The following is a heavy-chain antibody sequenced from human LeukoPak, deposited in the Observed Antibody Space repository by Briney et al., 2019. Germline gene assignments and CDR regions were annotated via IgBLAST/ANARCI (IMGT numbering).Heavy chain of an antibody. D-gene: IGHD5-18*01. Sequence: ASVKVSCKASGYAFTGYYMHRVRQAPGQGLEWMGWINPNSGGTNYAQKFQGRVTMTRDTSISTAYMELSRLRSDDTAVYYCARRRGYSYGYDYWGQGTLVTVSS. CDR3: ARRRGYSYGYDY. J-gene: IGHJ4*02. V-gene: IGHV1-2*02. CDR2: INPNSGGT. CDR1: GYAFTGYY.